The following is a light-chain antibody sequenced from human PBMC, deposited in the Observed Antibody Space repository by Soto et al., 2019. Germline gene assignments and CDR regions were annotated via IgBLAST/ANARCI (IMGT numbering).Light chain of an antibody. CDR1: QSVSSN. CDR3: QQRSDSLPIT. Sequence: EVVMTQSPPTLSVSSGERATLSCRASQSVSSNLAWYQQKPGQAPRLLIYDTSSRATGVPDRYSASGSGTDFTLIISSLEPEDFAVYYCQQRSDSLPITFGQGTRLEIK. J-gene: IGKJ5*01. V-gene: IGKV3-11*01. CDR2: DTS.